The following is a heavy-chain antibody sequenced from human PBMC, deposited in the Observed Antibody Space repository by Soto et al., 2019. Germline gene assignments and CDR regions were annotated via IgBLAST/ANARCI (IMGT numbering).Heavy chain of an antibody. CDR3: ARHYYGSGSYYYYYGMDV. J-gene: IGHJ6*02. CDR2: IYHSGST. V-gene: IGHV4-30-2*01. CDR1: DGSISSCCYS. D-gene: IGHD3-10*01. Sequence: SETLSLTFAVSDGSISSCCYSWSWIRQPPGKGLEWIGYIYHSGSTYYNPSLKSRVTISVDRSKNQFSLKLSSVTAADTAVYYCARHYYGSGSYYYYYGMDVWGQGTTVTVSS.